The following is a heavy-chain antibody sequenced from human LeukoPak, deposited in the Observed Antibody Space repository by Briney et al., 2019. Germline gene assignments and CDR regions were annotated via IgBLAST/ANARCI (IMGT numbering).Heavy chain of an antibody. J-gene: IGHJ4*02. CDR1: GFTFNDYA. V-gene: IGHV3-9*01. CDR2: LSWSSGNI. D-gene: IGHD3-10*01. Sequence: GGSLRLSSAASGFTFNDYAMSWVRQAPGKGLEWVSGLSWSSGNIDYADSVKGRFTISRDSANNSPYLQMNSLRVEDTALYYCAKGSNYGLFYYFDSWGQGTLVTVSS. CDR3: AKGSNYGLFYYFDS.